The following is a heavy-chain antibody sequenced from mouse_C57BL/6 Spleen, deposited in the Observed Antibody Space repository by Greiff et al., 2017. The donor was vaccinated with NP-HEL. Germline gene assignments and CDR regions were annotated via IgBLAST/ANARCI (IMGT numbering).Heavy chain of an antibody. V-gene: IGHV1-69*01. CDR3: AIGWDYAMDY. J-gene: IGHJ4*01. CDR2: IDPSDSYT. D-gene: IGHD3-3*01. CDR1: GYTFTSYW. Sequence: VQLQQPGAELVMPGASVKLSCKASGYTFTSYWMHWVKQRPGQGLEWIGEIDPSDSYTNYNQKFKGKSTLTVDKSSSTAYMQLSSLTSEDSAVYYCAIGWDYAMDYWGQGTSVTVSS.